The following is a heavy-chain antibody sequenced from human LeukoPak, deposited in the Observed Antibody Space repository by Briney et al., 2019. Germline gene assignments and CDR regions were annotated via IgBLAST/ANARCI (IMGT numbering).Heavy chain of an antibody. V-gene: IGHV3-48*04. CDR1: GFTFSSYS. CDR2: ISSSSSTI. Sequence: GGSLRLSCAASGFTFSSYSMNWVRQAPGKGLEWVSYISSSSSTIYYADSVKGRFTISGDNAKNSLYLQMNRLRAEDTAGYYCAREGLLKYCSSTSCYTPIIDNSFWFDPWGQGTLVTVSS. CDR3: AREGLLKYCSSTSCYTPIIDNSFWFDP. D-gene: IGHD2-2*02. J-gene: IGHJ5*02.